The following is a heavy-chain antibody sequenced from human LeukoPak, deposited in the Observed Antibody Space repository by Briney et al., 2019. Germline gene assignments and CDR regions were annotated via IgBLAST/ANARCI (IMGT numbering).Heavy chain of an antibody. CDR1: GVTFYTQF. V-gene: IGHV3-7*01. Sequence: GGSLRLSCAASGVTFYTQFMSWVRQAPGKGLEWVANIKQDGGEKFYVDSVKGRFTISRDNAKNSLYLQMNSLRAEDTAVYYCAREDHSNYNYWGQGTLVTVSS. CDR3: AREDHSNYNY. CDR2: IKQDGGEK. J-gene: IGHJ4*02. D-gene: IGHD4-11*01.